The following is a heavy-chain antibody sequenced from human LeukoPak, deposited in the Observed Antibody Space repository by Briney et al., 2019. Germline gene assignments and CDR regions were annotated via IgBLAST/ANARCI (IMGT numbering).Heavy chain of an antibody. J-gene: IGHJ4*02. Sequence: GESLKISCKGSGYRFTSYWIGWGRPMPGKGLEWMGIIYPGDSDTRYSPSFQGQVTISADRSISTAYLQWSSLKASDTAMYYCARLTSSSYYFDYWGQGTLVTVSS. D-gene: IGHD6-6*01. CDR3: ARLTSSSYYFDY. V-gene: IGHV5-51*01. CDR2: IYPGDSDT. CDR1: GYRFTSYW.